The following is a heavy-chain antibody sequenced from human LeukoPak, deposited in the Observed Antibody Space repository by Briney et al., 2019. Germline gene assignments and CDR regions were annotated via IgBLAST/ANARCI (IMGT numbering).Heavy chain of an antibody. J-gene: IGHJ3*02. CDR3: ARCVTPTTADAFDI. Sequence: ASVKVSCKASGYTFTGYYMHWVRQAPGQGLEWMGWINPNSGGTNYAQKFQGRVTMTRDTSISTAYMELSRLRSDDTAVYYCARCVTPTTADAFDIWGRGTMVTVSS. D-gene: IGHD2-21*02. CDR2: INPNSGGT. V-gene: IGHV1-2*02. CDR1: GYTFTGYY.